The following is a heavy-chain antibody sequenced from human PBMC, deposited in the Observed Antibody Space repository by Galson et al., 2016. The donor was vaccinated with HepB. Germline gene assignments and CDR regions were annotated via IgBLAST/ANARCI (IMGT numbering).Heavy chain of an antibody. CDR3: TTRIGGPDHWYFGR. V-gene: IGHV3-15*01. J-gene: IGHJ2*01. CDR2: IKSKSDGGTT. Sequence: SLRLSCAASGFTFTNAWMSWVRQAPGQGLEWVARIKSKSDGGTTDYSAPVKNRFTITRDDAKNTLYLRMNSLKTEDTAVYYCTTRIGGPDHWYFGRWGLGALVTASS. D-gene: IGHD2/OR15-2a*01. CDR1: GFTFTNAW.